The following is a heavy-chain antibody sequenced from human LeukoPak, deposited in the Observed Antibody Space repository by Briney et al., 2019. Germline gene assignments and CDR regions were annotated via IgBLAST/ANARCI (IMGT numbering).Heavy chain of an antibody. J-gene: IGHJ6*03. Sequence: GGSLRLSCAASGFTFSSYAMSWVRQAPGKGLEWVANIKQDGSEKYYVDSVKGRFTISRDNAKNSLYLQMNSLRAEDTAVYYCARDAYDYVWGSYRPGIMDVWGKGTTVTVSS. CDR1: GFTFSSYA. CDR3: ARDAYDYVWGSYRPGIMDV. D-gene: IGHD3-16*02. V-gene: IGHV3-7*01. CDR2: IKQDGSEK.